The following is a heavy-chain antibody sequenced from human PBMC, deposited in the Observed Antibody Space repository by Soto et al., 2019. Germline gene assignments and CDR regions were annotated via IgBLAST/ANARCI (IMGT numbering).Heavy chain of an antibody. V-gene: IGHV3-48*03. Sequence: HPGGSLRLSCAASGFTFSNSEMSWVRQAPGKGLEWVSKINYSGSNIYYSKSVKGRFTISRDNAKNSLSLQMNSLIDEDTAIYYCASEALCGADCYFFEYWGPGTLVT. J-gene: IGHJ4*02. D-gene: IGHD2-21*02. CDR3: ASEALCGADCYFFEY. CDR2: INYSGSNI. CDR1: GFTFSNSE.